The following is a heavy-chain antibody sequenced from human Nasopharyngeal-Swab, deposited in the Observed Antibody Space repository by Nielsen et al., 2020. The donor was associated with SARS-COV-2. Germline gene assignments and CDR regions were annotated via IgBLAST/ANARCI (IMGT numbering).Heavy chain of an antibody. J-gene: IGHJ4*02. CDR3: ARDEVGPGY. CDR1: GFTFRNSI. Sequence: GGSLRLSCAASGFTFRNSIMNWVRQAPGKGLEWVAVMSHDGGYKHYAVSVEGRFTISRDNAKNSLYLQMNSLRAEDTAVYYCARDEVGPGYWGQGTLVSVSS. V-gene: IGHV3-30-3*01. CDR2: MSHDGGYK. D-gene: IGHD1-26*01.